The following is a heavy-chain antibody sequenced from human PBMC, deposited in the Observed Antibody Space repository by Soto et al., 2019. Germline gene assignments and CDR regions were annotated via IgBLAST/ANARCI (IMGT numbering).Heavy chain of an antibody. CDR2: IYWDDDK. D-gene: IGHD3-10*01. CDR1: GFSLRANGVG. J-gene: IGHJ3*02. Sequence: QITLKESGRPLVKPTQTLTLTCSFSGFSLRANGVGVGWIRQPPGKALECLARIYWDDDKRYSPSLQSRLTITKDTSRNQVVLTMANMDPEDTGTYYCARIKVVRGVIITEAFDIWGQGAVVTVSS. CDR3: ARIKVVRGVIITEAFDI. V-gene: IGHV2-5*02.